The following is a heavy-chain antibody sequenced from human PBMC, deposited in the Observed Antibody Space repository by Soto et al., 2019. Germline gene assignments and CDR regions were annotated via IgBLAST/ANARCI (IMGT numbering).Heavy chain of an antibody. Sequence: ASVKVSCKVSGYTLTELSMHWVRQAPGKGLEWMGGFDPEDGETIYAQKFQGRVTMTEDTSTDTAYMELSSLRSEDTAVYYCATELNYDILTGHQISWNWGQGTLVTVSS. CDR1: GYTLTELS. D-gene: IGHD3-9*01. CDR3: ATELNYDILTGHQISWN. V-gene: IGHV1-24*01. CDR2: FDPEDGET. J-gene: IGHJ4*02.